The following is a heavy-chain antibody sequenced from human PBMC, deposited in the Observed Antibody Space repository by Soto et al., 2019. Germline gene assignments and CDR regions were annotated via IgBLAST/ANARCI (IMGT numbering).Heavy chain of an antibody. D-gene: IGHD2-21*01. CDR2: IYPGDSDT. Sequence: GESLKISCQGSGYIVTNYWIGWVRQMPGKGLEWMGIIYPGDSDTRYSPSFQGQVTISADKSISTAYLQWSSLKASDTAMYYCAGLANIFDFDNWGHGTLVTVSS. J-gene: IGHJ4*01. CDR1: GYIVTNYW. CDR3: AGLANIFDFDN. V-gene: IGHV5-51*01.